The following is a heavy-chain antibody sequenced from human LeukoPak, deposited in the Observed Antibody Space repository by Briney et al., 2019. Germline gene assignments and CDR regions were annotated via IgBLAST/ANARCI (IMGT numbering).Heavy chain of an antibody. J-gene: IGHJ4*01. CDR1: GFTFSSYA. D-gene: IGHD2-21*01. V-gene: IGHV3-23*01. Sequence: PGGSLRLSCAASGFTFSSYAMSWVRQAPGKGLEWVSAISGGGGSTYYADSVKGRFTISRDNSKNTLYLQMNSLRAEDTAVYYCAKFLPTHIVVANYYFDYWGQEPWSPSPQ. CDR2: ISGGGGST. CDR3: AKFLPTHIVVANYYFDY.